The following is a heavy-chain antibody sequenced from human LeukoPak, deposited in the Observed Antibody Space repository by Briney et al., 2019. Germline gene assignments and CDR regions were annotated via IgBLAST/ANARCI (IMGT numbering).Heavy chain of an antibody. CDR3: AKDRAEMATIYDY. CDR1: GFSFSTYG. V-gene: IGHV3-30*02. J-gene: IGHJ4*02. D-gene: IGHD5-24*01. Sequence: SGGSLRLSCAASGFSFSTYGMHWVRQAPGKGLEWVAFIRYDGNNKYYADSVKGRFTISRDNSKNTLYLQMNSLRAEDTAVYYCAKDRAEMATIYDYWGQGTLVTVSS. CDR2: IRYDGNNK.